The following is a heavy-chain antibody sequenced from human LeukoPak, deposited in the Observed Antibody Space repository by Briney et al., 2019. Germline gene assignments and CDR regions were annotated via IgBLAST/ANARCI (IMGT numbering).Heavy chain of an antibody. D-gene: IGHD3-10*01. Sequence: SVKVSFTASGGTFSSYAISWVRQAPGQGLEWMGGIIPIFGTANYAQKFQGRVTITADESTSTAYMELSSLRSEDTAVYYCARGGSGPPFDYWGQGTLVTVSS. J-gene: IGHJ4*02. V-gene: IGHV1-69*13. CDR2: IIPIFGTA. CDR1: GGTFSSYA. CDR3: ARGGSGPPFDY.